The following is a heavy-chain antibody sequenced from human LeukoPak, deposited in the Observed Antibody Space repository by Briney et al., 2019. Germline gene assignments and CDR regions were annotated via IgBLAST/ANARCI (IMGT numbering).Heavy chain of an antibody. D-gene: IGHD3-3*01. V-gene: IGHV1-69*13. Sequence: ASVKVSCKVSGYTLTELSMHWVRQAPGRGLEWMGGIIPIFGTANYAQKFQGRVTITADESTSTAYMELSSLRSEDTAVYYCARVKSLGARFLEWLNYYMDIWGKGTTVTVSS. CDR2: IIPIFGTA. CDR3: ARVKSLGARFLEWLNYYMDI. CDR1: GYTLTELS. J-gene: IGHJ6*03.